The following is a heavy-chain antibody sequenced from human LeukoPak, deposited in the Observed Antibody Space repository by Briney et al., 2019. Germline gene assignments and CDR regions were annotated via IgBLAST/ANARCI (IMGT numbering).Heavy chain of an antibody. CDR3: AGLGYCSGGSCYSTYMDV. V-gene: IGHV4-39*07. D-gene: IGHD2-15*01. CDR2: IYYSGST. Sequence: SETLSLTCTVSGGSISSSSDYWGWIRQPPGEGLEWLGYIYYSGSTNYNPSLKSRVTISVDTSKNQFSLKLSSVTAADTAVYYCAGLGYCSGGSCYSTYMDVWGKGTTVTVSS. CDR1: GGSISSSSDY. J-gene: IGHJ6*03.